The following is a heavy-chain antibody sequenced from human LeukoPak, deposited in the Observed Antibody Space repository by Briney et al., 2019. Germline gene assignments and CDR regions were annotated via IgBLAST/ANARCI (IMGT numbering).Heavy chain of an antibody. D-gene: IGHD5-24*01. CDR2: ISYDGSNK. V-gene: IGHV3-30-3*01. Sequence: GRSLRLSCAASGFTFSSYAMHWVRQAPGKGLEWVAVISYDGSNKYYADSVKGRFTISRDNSKNTLYLQMNSLRAEDTAVYYCARSGGYNEIDYWGQGTLVTVSS. J-gene: IGHJ4*02. CDR1: GFTFSSYA. CDR3: ARSGGYNEIDY.